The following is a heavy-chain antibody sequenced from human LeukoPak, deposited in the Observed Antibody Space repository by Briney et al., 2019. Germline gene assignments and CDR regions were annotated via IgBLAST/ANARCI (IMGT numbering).Heavy chain of an antibody. Sequence: ASVKVSCKASGGTFSSYAISWVRQAPGQGLEWMGRIIPILGIANYAQKFQGRVTITADKSTSTAYMELSSLRSEDTAVYYCASSSIAAAGTAFDYWGQGTLVTVSS. CDR1: GGTFSSYA. V-gene: IGHV1-69*04. CDR2: IIPILGIA. J-gene: IGHJ4*02. CDR3: ASSSIAAAGTAFDY. D-gene: IGHD6-13*01.